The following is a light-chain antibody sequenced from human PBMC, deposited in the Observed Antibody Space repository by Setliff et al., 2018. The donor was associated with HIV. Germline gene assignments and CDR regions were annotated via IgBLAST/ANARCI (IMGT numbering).Light chain of an antibody. Sequence: QSALTQPASVSGSPGQSITISCTGTSSDVGAYNYVSWYQQHPGKAPKLMISDVTKRPSGVSNRFSGSKSGNTASLTISGLQSEDEADYYCCSYAGSYTSLYVFGTGTKVTVL. CDR3: CSYAGSYTSLYV. CDR2: DVT. J-gene: IGLJ1*01. CDR1: SSDVGAYNY. V-gene: IGLV2-14*01.